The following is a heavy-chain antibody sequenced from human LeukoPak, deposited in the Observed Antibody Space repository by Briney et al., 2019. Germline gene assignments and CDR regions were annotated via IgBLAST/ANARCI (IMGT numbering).Heavy chain of an antibody. Sequence: GSLRLSCAASGFTFSSYGMSWVRQPPGKGLEWIGEINHSGSTNYNPSLKSRVTISVDTSKNQFSLKLSSVTAADTAVYYCARANNWGTRYFDPDGFDYWGQGTLVTVSS. CDR3: ARANNWGTRYFDPDGFDY. V-gene: IGHV4-34*01. J-gene: IGHJ4*02. CDR1: GFTFSSYG. D-gene: IGHD3-9*01. CDR2: INHSGST.